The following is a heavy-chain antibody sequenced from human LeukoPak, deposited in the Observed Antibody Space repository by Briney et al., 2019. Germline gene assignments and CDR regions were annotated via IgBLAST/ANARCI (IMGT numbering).Heavy chain of an antibody. Sequence: GASVKVSCKASGYTFTSYYMHWVRQAPGQGLEWMGIINPSGGSTSYAQKFQGRVTMTRDTSISTAYMELSRLRSDDTAVYYCARGGVGIAARTPDPIDYWGQGTLVTVSS. J-gene: IGHJ4*02. CDR3: ARGGVGIAARTPDPIDY. CDR1: GYTFTSYY. V-gene: IGHV1-46*01. CDR2: INPSGGST. D-gene: IGHD6-6*01.